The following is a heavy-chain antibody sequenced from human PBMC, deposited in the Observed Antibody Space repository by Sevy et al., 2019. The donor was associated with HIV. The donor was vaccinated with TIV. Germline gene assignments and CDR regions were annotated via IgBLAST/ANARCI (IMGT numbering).Heavy chain of an antibody. J-gene: IGHJ4*02. D-gene: IGHD3-10*01. CDR3: ARARRDPMAVSYYFDY. CDR2: IYTSGST. V-gene: IGHV4-4*07. CDR1: GGSISSYY. Sequence: SETLSLTCTVSGGSISSYYWSWIRQPAGKGLEWIGRIYTSGSTNYNPSLKSRVTMSVDTSKNQFSLKLSSVTAADTAVYYCARARRDPMAVSYYFDYWGQGTLVTVSS.